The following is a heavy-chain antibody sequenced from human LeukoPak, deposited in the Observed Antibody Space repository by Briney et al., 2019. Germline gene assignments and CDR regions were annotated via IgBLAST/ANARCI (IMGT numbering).Heavy chain of an antibody. V-gene: IGHV3-23*01. CDR1: GFSFSSYA. D-gene: IGHD6-13*01. J-gene: IGHJ4*02. CDR2: ISVSGGRT. CDR3: AKEPTDSWYGY. Sequence: GGSLRLSCAASGFSFSSYAMSWVRQAPGKGLEWVSAISVSGGRTYYADSVKGRFTISRDNSKKALYLQMNSLRADDTAVYYCAKEPTDSWYGYWGQGTLVTVSS.